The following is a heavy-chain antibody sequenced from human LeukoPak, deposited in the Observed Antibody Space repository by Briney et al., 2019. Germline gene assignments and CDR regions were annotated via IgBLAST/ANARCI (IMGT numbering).Heavy chain of an antibody. Sequence: GGSLRLSCAAYGFTFSSYSMNWVRRAPGQGLEWVSYISTGGGGIYYADSVKGRFTISRDNAKNSLSLQMNSLRAEDTAVYYCARDRYNFASYFDYWGQGTLVTVSS. D-gene: IGHD1-1*01. V-gene: IGHV3-48*04. CDR1: GFTFSSYS. CDR2: ISTGGGGI. J-gene: IGHJ4*02. CDR3: ARDRYNFASYFDY.